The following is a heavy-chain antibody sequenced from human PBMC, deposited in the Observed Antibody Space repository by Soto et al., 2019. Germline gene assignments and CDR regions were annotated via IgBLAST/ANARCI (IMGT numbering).Heavy chain of an antibody. V-gene: IGHV4-39*01. CDR1: GGSISRSPYS. D-gene: IGHD5-18*01. CDR2: IFYSGNI. CDR3: ARHAAARRADVVAFQV. J-gene: IGHJ3*01. Sequence: QLHLQESGPGLVKPSETLSLSCIVSGGSISRSPYSWAWLRPPPGQGLECIGTIFYSGNIYYSASLQSRVSISVDTSKEQFSLKVRSVTAADTAVYYCARHAAARRADVVAFQVWGQGTPVTVSS.